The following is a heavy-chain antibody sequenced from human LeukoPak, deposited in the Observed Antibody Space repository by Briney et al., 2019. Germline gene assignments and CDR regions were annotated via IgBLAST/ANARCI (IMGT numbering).Heavy chain of an antibody. Sequence: PSETLPLTCTVSGGTISSSSYYWGWIRQSPGKGLEWIGSIYYSGSTYYNPSLKSRVSISVDTSKNQFSLQLNSVAPEDTAVYYCARTTGHFDYWGQGTLVTVSS. CDR3: ARTTGHFDY. J-gene: IGHJ4*02. CDR1: GGTISSSSYY. CDR2: IYYSGST. V-gene: IGHV4-39*01. D-gene: IGHD2-8*02.